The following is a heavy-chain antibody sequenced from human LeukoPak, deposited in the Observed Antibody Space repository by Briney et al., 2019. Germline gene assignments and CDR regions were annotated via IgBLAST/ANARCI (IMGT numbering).Heavy chain of an antibody. Sequence: SETLSLTCTVSGGSVSSGSYYWSWIRQPPGKGLEWIGYIYYSGSTNYNPSLKSRVTISVDTSKNQFSLKLSSVTAADTAVYYCARNSRVVPAHPFDYWGQGTLVTVSS. J-gene: IGHJ4*02. CDR3: ARNSRVVPAHPFDY. CDR1: GGSVSSGSYY. CDR2: IYYSGST. V-gene: IGHV4-61*01. D-gene: IGHD2-2*01.